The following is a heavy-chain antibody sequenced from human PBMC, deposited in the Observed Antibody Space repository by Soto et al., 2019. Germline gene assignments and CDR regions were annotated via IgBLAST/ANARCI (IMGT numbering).Heavy chain of an antibody. CDR3: AKEQAHSQADTSSIFDY. CDR1: GFTFSNYP. D-gene: IGHD2-2*01. J-gene: IGHJ4*02. CDR2: ISGSGGST. Sequence: PGGSLRLSCAASGFTFSNYPMTWVHQAPGKGLEWVSSISGSGGSTYYPDSVKGRFTISRDNSKNTFFLHMNSLRAEDTAVYYCAKEQAHSQADTSSIFDYWGQGTLVTVSS. V-gene: IGHV3-23*01.